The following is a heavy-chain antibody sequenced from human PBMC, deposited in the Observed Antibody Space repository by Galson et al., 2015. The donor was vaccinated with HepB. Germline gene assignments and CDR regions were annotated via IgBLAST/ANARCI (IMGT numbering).Heavy chain of an antibody. J-gene: IGHJ3*02. Sequence: SLRLSCAASGFTLSTYGMHWVRQAPGKGLEWVAVISYDGSNEYYADPVKGRFTISRDNSKNTLYLQVNSLRVEDTAVYYCAKFRGRDAFAIWGQGTMVTVSS. CDR1: GFTLSTYG. D-gene: IGHD3-10*01. V-gene: IGHV3-30*18. CDR2: ISYDGSNE. CDR3: AKFRGRDAFAI.